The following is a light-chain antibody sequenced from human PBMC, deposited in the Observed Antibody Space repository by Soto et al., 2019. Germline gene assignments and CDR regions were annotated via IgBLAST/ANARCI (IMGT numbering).Light chain of an antibody. CDR1: QSISSW. CDR3: QQHNSYPWT. CDR2: KAS. Sequence: DIQMTQSPSTLPASVGDRVTITCRASQSISSWLAWYQQKPGKAPKLLIYKASSIESAVPSRFSGSGSATEFTLTISSLQPDDFATYYCQQHNSYPWTFGQGTKLEIK. V-gene: IGKV1-5*03. J-gene: IGKJ2*02.